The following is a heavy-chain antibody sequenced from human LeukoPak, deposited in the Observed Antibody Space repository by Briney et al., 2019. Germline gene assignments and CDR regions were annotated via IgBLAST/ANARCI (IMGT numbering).Heavy chain of an antibody. CDR3: ARQRGNSNYDLFDY. CDR2: IYYSGST. J-gene: IGHJ4*02. CDR1: GGSISSYY. V-gene: IGHV4-59*08. Sequence: SETLSLTCTVSGGSISSYYWSWIRQPPGKGLEGIGYIYYSGSTNYNPSLKSRVTISVDTSKNQFSLKLSSVTAADTAVYYCARQRGNSNYDLFDYWGQGTLVTVSS. D-gene: IGHD4-11*01.